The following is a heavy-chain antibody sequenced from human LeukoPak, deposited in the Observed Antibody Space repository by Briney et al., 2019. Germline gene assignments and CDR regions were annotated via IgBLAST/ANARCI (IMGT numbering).Heavy chain of an antibody. CDR3: ASYRRDGYNSGFDY. D-gene: IGHD5-24*01. Sequence: PSETLSLTCTVSGGSISSYYWSWIRQPPGKGLDWIGYIYYSGSTNYNPSLKSRVTISVDTSKNQFSLKLSSVTAADTAVYYCASYRRDGYNSGFDYWGQGTLVTVSS. J-gene: IGHJ4*02. CDR1: GGSISSYY. CDR2: IYYSGST. V-gene: IGHV4-59*01.